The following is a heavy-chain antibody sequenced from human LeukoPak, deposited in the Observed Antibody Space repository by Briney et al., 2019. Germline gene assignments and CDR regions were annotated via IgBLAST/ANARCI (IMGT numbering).Heavy chain of an antibody. V-gene: IGHV3-23*01. CDR3: AKDFWQQLEIWVLDY. Sequence: GGSLRLSCAASGFTFSSYAMNWVRQAPGKGLEWVSSISGSGGSTYHADSVKGRFTISRDNSKNTLYMQMNSLRAEDTAVYYCAKDFWQQLEIWVLDYWGQGTLVTVSS. CDR1: GFTFSSYA. D-gene: IGHD6-13*01. J-gene: IGHJ4*02. CDR2: ISGSGGST.